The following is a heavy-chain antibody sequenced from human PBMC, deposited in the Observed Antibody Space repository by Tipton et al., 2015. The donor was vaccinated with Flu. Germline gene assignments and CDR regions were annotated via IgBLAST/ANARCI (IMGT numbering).Heavy chain of an antibody. V-gene: IGHV4-38-2*01. D-gene: IGHD6-19*01. CDR1: GYSVSSGYY. J-gene: IGHJ5*02. CDR3: AAVPGNGNWFDP. CDR2: VFYTGTT. Sequence: TLSLTCAVSGYSVSSGYYWGWIRQHPGKGLEWIGNVFYTGTTDYNPSLRSRVTISVDTSKNQFSLNLRSVTAADTAVYYCAAVPGNGNWFDPWGQGALVTVSS.